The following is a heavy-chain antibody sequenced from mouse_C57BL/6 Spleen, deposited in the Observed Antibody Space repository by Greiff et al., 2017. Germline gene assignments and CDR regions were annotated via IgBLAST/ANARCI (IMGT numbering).Heavy chain of an antibody. Sequence: VKLMESGPGLVAPSQSLSITCTVSGFSLTSYGVHWVRQPPGKGLEWLVVIWSDGSTTYNSALKSRLSISKDNSKSQVFLKMNSLQTDDTAMYYCARGGYYDYYAMDYWGQGTSVTVSS. CDR2: IWSDGST. D-gene: IGHD2-3*01. J-gene: IGHJ4*01. CDR1: GFSLTSYG. CDR3: ARGGYYDYYAMDY. V-gene: IGHV2-6*03.